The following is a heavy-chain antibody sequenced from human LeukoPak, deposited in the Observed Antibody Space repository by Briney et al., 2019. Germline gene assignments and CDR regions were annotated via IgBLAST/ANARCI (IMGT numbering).Heavy chain of an antibody. CDR2: ISSGSSDI. J-gene: IGHJ4*02. CDR1: GFTFSTYS. Sequence: GGSLRLSCAASGFTFSTYSMTRVRQAPGKGLEWVSSISSGSSDISYADSVKGRFTISRDNAKYSLYLQVNSLRVEDTAVYYCARLTGVVNAFDYWGQVTLLTVSS. CDR3: ARLTGVVNAFDY. V-gene: IGHV3-21*01. D-gene: IGHD5-18*01.